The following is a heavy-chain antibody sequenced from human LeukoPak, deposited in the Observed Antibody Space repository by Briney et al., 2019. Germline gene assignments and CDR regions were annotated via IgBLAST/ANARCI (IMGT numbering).Heavy chain of an antibody. J-gene: IGHJ4*02. V-gene: IGHV3-7*03. CDR3: ASGLYGSGSYFDY. CDR1: GFDFSGFS. Sequence: GGSLRLSCVVSGFDFSGFSMSWVRQAPGKGLEWVAIMDEYGSDIFYVESVKGRFTISRDNAKNSLYLQMNSLRAEDTAVYYCASGLYGSGSYFDYWGQGTLVTVSS. D-gene: IGHD3-10*01. CDR2: MDEYGSDI.